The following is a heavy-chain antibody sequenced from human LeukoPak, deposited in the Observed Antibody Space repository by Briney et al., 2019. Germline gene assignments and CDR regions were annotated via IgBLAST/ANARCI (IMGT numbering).Heavy chain of an antibody. V-gene: IGHV5-51*01. CDR2: IYPGDSDT. J-gene: IGHJ3*02. D-gene: IGHD3-22*01. Sequence: GESLKISCKGSGYSFTSYWIGWVRQMPGKGQEWMGIIYPGDSDTRYSPSFQGQVTISADKSISTAYLQWSSLKASDTAMYYCARKTYYYDSSGYLDAFDIWGQGTMVTVSS. CDR1: GYSFTSYW. CDR3: ARKTYYYDSSGYLDAFDI.